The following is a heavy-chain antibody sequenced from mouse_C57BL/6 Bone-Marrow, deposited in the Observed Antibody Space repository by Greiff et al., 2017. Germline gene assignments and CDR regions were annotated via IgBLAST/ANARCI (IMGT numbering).Heavy chain of an antibody. J-gene: IGHJ2*01. Sequence: EVKLMESGGGLVKPGGSLKLSCAASGFTFSSYAMSWVRQTPEKRLEWVATISDGGSYTFYPDNVKGRFTISRDNAKNTLYLQMSHLKSEDTAMYYCAREGYYGEDYWGQGTTLTVSS. CDR3: AREGYYGEDY. V-gene: IGHV5-4*01. CDR1: GFTFSSYA. D-gene: IGHD1-1*01. CDR2: ISDGGSYT.